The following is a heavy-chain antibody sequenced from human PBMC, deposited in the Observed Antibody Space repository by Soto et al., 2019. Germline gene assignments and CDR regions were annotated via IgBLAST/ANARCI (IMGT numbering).Heavy chain of an antibody. CDR2: ISGSGGST. Sequence: GGSLRLSCAASGFTFSSYAMSWVRQAPGKGLEWVSAISGSGGSTYYADSVKGRFTISRDNSKNTLYLQMNSLRAEDTAVYYCASNSGYDGDFDYWGQGTLVTVSS. V-gene: IGHV3-23*01. D-gene: IGHD5-12*01. J-gene: IGHJ4*02. CDR1: GFTFSSYA. CDR3: ASNSGYDGDFDY.